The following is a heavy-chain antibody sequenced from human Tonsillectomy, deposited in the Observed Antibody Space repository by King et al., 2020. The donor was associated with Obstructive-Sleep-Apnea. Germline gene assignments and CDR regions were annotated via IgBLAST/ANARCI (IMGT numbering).Heavy chain of an antibody. V-gene: IGHV4-39*07. CDR1: DDSFSGSTYF. CDR2: ISYSGSV. CDR3: ARVYSYGTAYFDY. J-gene: IGHJ4*02. Sequence: QLQLQESGPGLVKASETLSLTCTVSDDSFSGSTYFWGWIRQPPGRGLAWIGSISYSGSVYQAPSLKSRVTISVDTSKNQFSLKMTSVSAADTAVYSCARVYSYGTAYFDYWGQGTLVTVSS. D-gene: IGHD5-18*01.